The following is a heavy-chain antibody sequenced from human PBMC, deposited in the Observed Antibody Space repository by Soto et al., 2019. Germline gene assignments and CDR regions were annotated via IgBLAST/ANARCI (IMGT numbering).Heavy chain of an antibody. Sequence: EVQLEESGGGLVQPGGSLRLSCAASGFTFSSYDMHWVRQATGKGLEWVSAIGTAGDTYYPGSVKGRFTISRENAKNSLYLQMNSLRAGDTAVYYCARGGGRVATPWFDPWGQGTLVTVSS. CDR3: ARGGGRVATPWFDP. J-gene: IGHJ5*02. CDR1: GFTFSSYD. CDR2: IGTAGDT. V-gene: IGHV3-13*04. D-gene: IGHD5-12*01.